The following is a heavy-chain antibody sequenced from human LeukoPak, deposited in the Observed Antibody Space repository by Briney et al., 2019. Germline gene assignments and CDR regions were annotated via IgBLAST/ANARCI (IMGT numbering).Heavy chain of an antibody. CDR1: GFTFSTYG. J-gene: IGHJ3*02. CDR2: MSNDGSHK. D-gene: IGHD1-26*01. V-gene: IGHV3-30*18. CDR3: ANPARVGATSDAFDI. Sequence: PGGSLRLSCAASGFTFSTYGMHWVRQAPGKGLEWVAVMSNDGSHKYYADSVKGRFTISRDNSKNTLYLQMNSLRAEDTAVYYCANPARVGATSDAFDIWGQGTMVTVSS.